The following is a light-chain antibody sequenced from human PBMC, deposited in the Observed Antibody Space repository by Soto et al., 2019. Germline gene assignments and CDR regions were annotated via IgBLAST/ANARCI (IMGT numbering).Light chain of an antibody. CDR3: QYLNSFPLT. CDR2: PAS. Sequence: IPLTQSPSSLSASVGDRVTITCRASQGIRNYLAWYQQKPGKAPNLLIYPASTLQGGVPSRFSGSGSGTDFSLTIISPQPEDVSTYYCQYLNSFPLTFGGGTKVELK. CDR1: QGIRNY. J-gene: IGKJ4*01. V-gene: IGKV1-9*01.